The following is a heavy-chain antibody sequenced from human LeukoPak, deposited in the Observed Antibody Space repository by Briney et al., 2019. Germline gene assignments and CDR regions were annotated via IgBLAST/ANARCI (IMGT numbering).Heavy chain of an antibody. CDR3: ARDMVALVWFGESYGVDV. J-gene: IGHJ6*02. Sequence: PGRSLRLSCAASGFSFNEYPMHWVRQAPGKGLEWVAIVSSTGNSKYYADSVRGRFTISRDNSKSTVYLQMNGLGDDDTAVYFCARDMVALVWFGESYGVDVWGQGTTVIVS. D-gene: IGHD3-10*01. CDR1: GFSFNEYP. V-gene: IGHV3-30-3*01. CDR2: VSSTGNSK.